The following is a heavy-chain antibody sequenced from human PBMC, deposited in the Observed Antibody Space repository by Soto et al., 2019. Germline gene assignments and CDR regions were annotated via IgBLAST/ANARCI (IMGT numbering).Heavy chain of an antibody. CDR1: GGSISSYY. V-gene: IGHV4-59*08. CDR2: IYYSGST. J-gene: IGHJ4*02. Sequence: SETLSLTCTVSGGSISSYYWSWIRQPPGKGLEWIGYIYYSGSTNYNPSLKSRVTISVDTSKNQFSLKLSSVTAADTAVYYCAGLPYWGQGTLVTVSS. CDR3: AGLPY.